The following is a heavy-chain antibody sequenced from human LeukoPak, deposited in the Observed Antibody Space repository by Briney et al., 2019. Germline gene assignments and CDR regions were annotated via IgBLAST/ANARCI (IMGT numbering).Heavy chain of an antibody. CDR3: ARPQFTMVRGALDY. J-gene: IGHJ4*02. CDR1: GFTFSSYG. CDR2: ISYDGSNK. Sequence: PGRSLGLSCAASGFTFSSYGMHWVRQAPGKGLEWVAVISYDGSNKYYADSVKGRFTISRDNSKNTLYLQMNSLRAEDTAVYYCARPQFTMVRGALDYWGQGTLVTVSS. V-gene: IGHV3-30*03. D-gene: IGHD3-10*01.